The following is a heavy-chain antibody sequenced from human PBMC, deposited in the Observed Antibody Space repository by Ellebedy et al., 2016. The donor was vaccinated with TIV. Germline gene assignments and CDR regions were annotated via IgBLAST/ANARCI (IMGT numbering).Heavy chain of an antibody. D-gene: IGHD3-10*01. J-gene: IGHJ5*02. V-gene: IGHV3-23*01. Sequence: GESLKISCAASGFTFSSYAMSWVRQAPGKGLEWVSAISGSGGSTYYADSVKGRFTISRDNSKNTLYLQMNSLRAEDTAVYYCAKPVVIGELHNWFDPWGQGTLVTVSS. CDR1: GFTFSSYA. CDR3: AKPVVIGELHNWFDP. CDR2: ISGSGGST.